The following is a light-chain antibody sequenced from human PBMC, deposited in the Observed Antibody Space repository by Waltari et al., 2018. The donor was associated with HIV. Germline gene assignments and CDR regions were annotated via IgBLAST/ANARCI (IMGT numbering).Light chain of an antibody. CDR1: DSNIGNTY. V-gene: IGLV1-51*01. CDR3: GTWDGSLRAYV. CDR2: DNY. Sequence: QSVLTQPPSVSAAPGQKVTISCSGSDSNIGNTYVSWYQQLPETAPRLLIYDNYRRPSGIPNRYPGSKFGTSATLAITGLETGDEADCYCGTWDGSLRAYVFGAGTKVTVL. J-gene: IGLJ1*01.